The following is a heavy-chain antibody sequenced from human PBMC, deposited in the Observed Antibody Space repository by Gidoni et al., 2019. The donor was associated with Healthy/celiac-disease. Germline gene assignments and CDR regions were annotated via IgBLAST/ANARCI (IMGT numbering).Heavy chain of an antibody. V-gene: IGHV3-48*03. CDR1: GFTFSSYE. J-gene: IGHJ4*02. D-gene: IGHD3-16*01. Sequence: EVQLVESGGGLVQPGGSLRLSCAASGFTFSSYEMNWVRQAPGKGLEWVSYISSSGSTIYYADSVKGRFTISRDNAKNSLYLQMNSLRAEDTAVYYCASGDYIWGSVDYWGQGTLVTVSS. CDR2: ISSSGSTI. CDR3: ASGDYIWGSVDY.